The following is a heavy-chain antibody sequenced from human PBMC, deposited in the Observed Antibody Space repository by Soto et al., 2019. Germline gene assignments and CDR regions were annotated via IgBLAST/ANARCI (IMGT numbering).Heavy chain of an antibody. V-gene: IGHV1-18*01. Sequence: QVQLVQSGAEVKKPGASVKVSCKASGYTFTSYGISWVRQAPGQGLEWMGWINAYNGNTNYAQKLQGRVTMTTDTATSTGHMELRSLGSDGTAVYYCARDVGYGLIDYWGQGTLVTVSS. CDR1: GYTFTSYG. D-gene: IGHD5-18*01. CDR3: ARDVGYGLIDY. J-gene: IGHJ4*02. CDR2: INAYNGNT.